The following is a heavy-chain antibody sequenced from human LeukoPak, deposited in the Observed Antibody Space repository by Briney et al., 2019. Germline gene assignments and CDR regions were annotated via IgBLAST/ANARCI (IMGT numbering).Heavy chain of an antibody. CDR2: IYNSGST. D-gene: IGHD4-17*01. Sequence: SETLSLTCTVPGDSISSSSNYWAWIRQPPGTGLEWIGSIYNSGSTYYTPSLKSRVTISVDTSKNQFSLKLSSVTAADTAVYYCARDPDGDWGWFDPWGQGTLVTVSS. J-gene: IGHJ5*02. V-gene: IGHV4-39*07. CDR1: GDSISSSSNY. CDR3: ARDPDGDWGWFDP.